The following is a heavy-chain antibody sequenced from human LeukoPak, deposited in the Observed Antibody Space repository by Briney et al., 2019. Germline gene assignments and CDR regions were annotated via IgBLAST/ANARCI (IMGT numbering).Heavy chain of an antibody. CDR3: AGSHPWGMNYYYYYGMDV. CDR1: GFTVSSNY. Sequence: GGSLRLSCAASGFTVSSNYMSWVRQAPGKGLEWVSVIYSGGITYYADSVKGRFTISRDNSKNTLYLQMNSLRAEDTAVYYCAGSHPWGMNYYYYYGMDVWGQGTTVTVSS. CDR2: IYSGGIT. J-gene: IGHJ6*02. D-gene: IGHD2-8*02. V-gene: IGHV3-53*01.